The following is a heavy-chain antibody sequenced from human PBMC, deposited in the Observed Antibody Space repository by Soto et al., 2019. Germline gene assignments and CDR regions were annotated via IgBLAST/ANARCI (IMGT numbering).Heavy chain of an antibody. D-gene: IGHD2-2*01. Sequence: SETLSLTCTVSGGSISSSSYYWGWIRQPPGKGLEWIGSIYYSGSTYYNPSLKSRVTISVDTSKNQFSLKLSSVTAADTAVYYCARQASGYCSSTSCKLGNRYYYYYYGIDVRAQRTTVTGSS. V-gene: IGHV4-39*01. J-gene: IGHJ6*02. CDR3: ARQASGYCSSTSCKLGNRYYYYYYGIDV. CDR1: GGSISSSSYY. CDR2: IYYSGST.